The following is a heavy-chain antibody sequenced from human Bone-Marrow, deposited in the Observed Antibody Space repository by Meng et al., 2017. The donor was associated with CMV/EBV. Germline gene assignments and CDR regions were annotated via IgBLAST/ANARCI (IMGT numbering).Heavy chain of an antibody. D-gene: IGHD2-15*01. CDR1: GFTFSSYG. CDR2: IWYDGSNK. V-gene: IGHV3-33*01. CDR3: AREGGEGDAFDI. Sequence: GESLKISCAASGFTFSSYGMHWVRQAPGKGLEWVAVIWYDGSNKYYADSVKGRFTISRDNSKNTLYLQMNSLRAEDTAVYYCAREGGEGDAFDIWGQGTMVTVSS. J-gene: IGHJ3*02.